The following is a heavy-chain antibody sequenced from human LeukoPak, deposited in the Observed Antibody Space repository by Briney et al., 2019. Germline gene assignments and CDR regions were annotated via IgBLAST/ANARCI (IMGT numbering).Heavy chain of an antibody. Sequence: ASLKVSCKASGYSFTAFYIHWVRQAPGQGLERIGWIHPRSGETNYAYMCRGRVTMTRDTSISTTYMDLGSLGSDDTAVYYCARDGEYGTGSYYRGCFDYWGQGTLVTVSS. V-gene: IGHV1-2*02. J-gene: IGHJ4*02. D-gene: IGHD3-10*01. CDR1: GYSFTAFY. CDR2: IHPRSGET. CDR3: ARDGEYGTGSYYRGCFDY.